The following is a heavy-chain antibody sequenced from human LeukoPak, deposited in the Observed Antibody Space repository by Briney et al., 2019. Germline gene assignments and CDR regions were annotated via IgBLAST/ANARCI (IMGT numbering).Heavy chain of an antibody. CDR3: ARDAGGYEDS. CDR2: IYPSGTT. CDR1: GGSISNYW. J-gene: IGHJ4*02. V-gene: IGHV4-4*07. D-gene: IGHD5-12*01. Sequence: KPSETLSLTYTVSGGSISNYWWSWIRQAAGEGLQWIGRIYPSGTTYYNPSLESRVTLSVDTSKNQFSLKLSSLTAADTAVYYCARDAGGYEDSWGQGTLVTVSS.